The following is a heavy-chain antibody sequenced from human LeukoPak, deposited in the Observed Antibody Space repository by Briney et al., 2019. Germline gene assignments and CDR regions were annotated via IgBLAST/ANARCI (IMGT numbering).Heavy chain of an antibody. V-gene: IGHV4-34*01. D-gene: IGHD4-11*01. CDR2: INHSGST. J-gene: IGHJ4*02. CDR1: GRSFSGYY. CDR3: ARGRYSNYNY. Sequence: SETLSLTCAVYGRSFSGYYWSWIRQPPGKGLEWIGEINHSGSTNYNPSLKSRVTISVDTSKNQFSLKLSSVTAADTAVYYCARGRYSNYNYWGQGTLVTVSS.